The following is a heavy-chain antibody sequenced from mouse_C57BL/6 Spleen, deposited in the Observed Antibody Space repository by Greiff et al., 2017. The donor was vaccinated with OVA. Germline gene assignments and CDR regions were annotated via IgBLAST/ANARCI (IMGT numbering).Heavy chain of an antibody. Sequence: VQLQQSGAELARPGASVKLSCKASGYTFTSYGISWVKQRTGQGLEWIGEIYPRSGNTYYNEKFKGKATLTADKSSSTAYMELRSLTSEDSAVYFGAKYYGSSYEDWYFDVWGTGTTVTVSS. CDR2: IYPRSGNT. J-gene: IGHJ1*03. V-gene: IGHV1-81*01. CDR1: GYTFTSYG. D-gene: IGHD1-1*01. CDR3: AKYYGSSYEDWYFDV.